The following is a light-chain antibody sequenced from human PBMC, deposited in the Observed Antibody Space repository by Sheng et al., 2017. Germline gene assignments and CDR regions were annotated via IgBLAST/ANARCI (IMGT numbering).Light chain of an antibody. CDR2: GKN. J-gene: IGLJ2*01. V-gene: IGLV3-19*01. Sequence: SYELTQPPSVSVSPGQTASITCSGDKLGDKYACWYQQKPGQAPVLVICGKNNRPSGIPDRFSGSSSGNTASLTITGAQAEDEADYYCNSRDSSGNHPVFGGGTKLTVL. CDR3: NSRDSSGNHPV. CDR1: KLGDKY.